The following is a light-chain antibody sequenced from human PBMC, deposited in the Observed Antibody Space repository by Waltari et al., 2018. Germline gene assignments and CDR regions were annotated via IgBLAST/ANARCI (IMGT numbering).Light chain of an antibody. V-gene: IGKV1-39*01. CDR1: QIISIN. CDR2: AAS. J-gene: IGKJ2*01. CDR3: QQSYTTPHT. Sequence: DIEMTQSPSSLSALVGERVTITCRASQIISINLTWYHQKPGKAPKLLIYAASSLQSGVPSRFSGSGSGTDFTLTISSLQPEDFATYYCQQSYTTPHTFGPGTKLEI.